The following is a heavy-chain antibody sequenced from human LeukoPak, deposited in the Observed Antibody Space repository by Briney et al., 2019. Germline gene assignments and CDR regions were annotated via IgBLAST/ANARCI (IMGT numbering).Heavy chain of an antibody. J-gene: IGHJ4*02. CDR2: IYYSGSS. V-gene: IGHV4-31*03. CDR1: GGSISSGNYY. D-gene: IGHD3-10*01. CDR3: ARGGNRFGGFYFDY. Sequence: SETLSLTCTVSGGSISSGNYYWTWVRQHPGKGLEWIGYIYYSGSSRHNPSLKDRVAISVDASRKQFALRLSSVTAADTAIYYCARGGNRFGGFYFDYWGQGIQVIVSS.